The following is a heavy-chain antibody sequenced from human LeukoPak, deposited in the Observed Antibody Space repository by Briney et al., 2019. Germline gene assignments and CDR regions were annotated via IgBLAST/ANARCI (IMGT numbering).Heavy chain of an antibody. J-gene: IGHJ3*01. CDR2: INRDGGLT. CDR1: GFTFSENW. Sequence: GGSLRLSCVASGFTFSENWMHWVRQAPGKGLAWVSHINRDGGLTNYADSVKGRVTISRDHARNTVYLQMSSLRVEDTAIYFCAREEHRLAEAGTSAFDLGGQGTLVTVSP. D-gene: IGHD6-13*01. V-gene: IGHV3-74*01. CDR3: AREEHRLAEAGTSAFDL.